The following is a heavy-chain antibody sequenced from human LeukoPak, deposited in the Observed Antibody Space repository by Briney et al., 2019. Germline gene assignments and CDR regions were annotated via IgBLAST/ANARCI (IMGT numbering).Heavy chain of an antibody. CDR3: TTDSSGSNY. V-gene: IGHV3-15*01. J-gene: IGHJ4*02. D-gene: IGHD1-26*01. CDR1: GFPFSNAW. CDR2: IKSKTDGGTT. Sequence: GGSLRLSCAASGFPFSNAWMSWVRQAPGKGLAWGGRIKSKTDGGTTDYAAPVKGRFTISRDDSKNTLYLQMNSLKTEDTAVYYCTTDSSGSNYWGQGTLVTVSS.